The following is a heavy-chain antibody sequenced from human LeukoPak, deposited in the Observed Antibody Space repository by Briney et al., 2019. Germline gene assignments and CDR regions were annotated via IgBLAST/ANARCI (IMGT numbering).Heavy chain of an antibody. CDR2: ISYDGSNK. D-gene: IGHD2-2*02. CDR3: ARERVPAAITLFFDY. J-gene: IGHJ4*02. V-gene: IGHV3-30-3*01. CDR1: GFTFSSYA. Sequence: GRSLRLSCAASGFTFSSYAMHWVRQAPGKGLEWVAVISYDGSNKYYADSVKGRFTISRDNSKNTLYLQMNSLRAEDTAVYYCARERVPAAITLFFDYWGQGTLVTVSS.